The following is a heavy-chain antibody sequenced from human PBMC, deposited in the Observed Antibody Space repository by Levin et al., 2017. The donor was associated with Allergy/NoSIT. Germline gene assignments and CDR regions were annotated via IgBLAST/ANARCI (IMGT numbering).Heavy chain of an antibody. CDR2: INPNSGGT. J-gene: IGHJ4*02. CDR1: GYTFTGYY. V-gene: IGHV1-2*02. Sequence: ASVKVSCKASGYTFTGYYMHWVRQAPGQGLEWMGWINPNSGGTNYAQKFQGRVTMTRDTSISTAYMELSRLRSDDTAVYYCARDGVYCSSTSCLPTTGLYWGQGTLVTVSS. D-gene: IGHD2-2*01. CDR3: ARDGVYCSSTSCLPTTGLY.